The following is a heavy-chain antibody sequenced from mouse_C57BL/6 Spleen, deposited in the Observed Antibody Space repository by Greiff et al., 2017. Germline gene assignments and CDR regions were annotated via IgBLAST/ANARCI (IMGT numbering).Heavy chain of an antibody. Sequence: EVKLMESGGDLVKPGGSLKLSCAASGFTFSSYGMSWVRQTPDKRLEWVATISSGGSYTYYPDSVKGRFTISRDNAKNTLYLQMSSLKSEDTAMYYCARHNYGSSYLYFDYWGQGTTLTVSS. J-gene: IGHJ2*01. CDR2: ISSGGSYT. V-gene: IGHV5-6*01. D-gene: IGHD1-1*01. CDR1: GFTFSSYG. CDR3: ARHNYGSSYLYFDY.